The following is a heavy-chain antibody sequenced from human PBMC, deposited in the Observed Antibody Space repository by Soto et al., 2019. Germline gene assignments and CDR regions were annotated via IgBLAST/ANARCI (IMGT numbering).Heavy chain of an antibody. CDR2: ISAYNGNT. CDR1: GYTFTSYG. J-gene: IGHJ6*03. Sequence: QVQLVQSRAEVKKPGASVKVSCKASGYTFTSYGISWVRQAPGQGLEWMGWISAYNGNTYYAQKLQGRVTMTTDTSTSTAYMELRSLRSDDTAVYYCASNSEYSSPYYYYYYYIDVSGKGTTVTVSS. CDR3: ASNSEYSSPYYYYYYYIDV. D-gene: IGHD6-6*01. V-gene: IGHV1-18*01.